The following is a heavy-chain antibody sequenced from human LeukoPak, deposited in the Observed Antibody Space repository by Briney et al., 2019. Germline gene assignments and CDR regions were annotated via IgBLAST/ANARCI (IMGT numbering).Heavy chain of an antibody. V-gene: IGHV4-59*13. CDR3: ARESLNYYDSSGGFDY. CDR1: GGSISSYY. Sequence: SETLSLTCTVSGGSISSYYWSWIRQPPGKGLEWIGYIYYSGSTNYNPSLKSRVTISVDTSKNQFSLKLSSVTAADTAVYYCARESLNYYDSSGGFDYWGRGTLVTVSS. CDR2: IYYSGST. D-gene: IGHD3-22*01. J-gene: IGHJ4*02.